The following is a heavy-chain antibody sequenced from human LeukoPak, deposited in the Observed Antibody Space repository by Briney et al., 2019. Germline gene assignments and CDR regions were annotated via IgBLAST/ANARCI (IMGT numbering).Heavy chain of an antibody. D-gene: IGHD4-17*01. J-gene: IGHJ6*03. CDR3: ARVRDYGDYYYYYHMDV. V-gene: IGHV4-59*10. CDR1: GGSFSGYY. Sequence: SETLSLTCAVYGGSFSGYYWSWIRQPPGKGLEWIGRIYPSGSNNYNPSLKSRVTMSGDTSKNQFSLKLSSVTAADTVVYYYARVRDYGDYYYYYHMDVWGKGTTVTVSS. CDR2: IYPSGSN.